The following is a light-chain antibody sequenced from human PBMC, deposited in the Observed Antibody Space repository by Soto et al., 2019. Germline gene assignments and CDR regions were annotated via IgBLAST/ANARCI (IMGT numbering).Light chain of an antibody. J-gene: IGLJ2*01. V-gene: IGLV2-14*01. Sequence: QSALTQPASVSGFPGQSITISCTGSSSDVGGYNYVSWYQQHPGKAPKVMIYEVSNRPSGTSDRFSGSKSGNTASLTISRLQAEDEADYYCCSYTSTSTVVFGGGTQLTVL. CDR3: CSYTSTSTVV. CDR1: SSDVGGYNY. CDR2: EVS.